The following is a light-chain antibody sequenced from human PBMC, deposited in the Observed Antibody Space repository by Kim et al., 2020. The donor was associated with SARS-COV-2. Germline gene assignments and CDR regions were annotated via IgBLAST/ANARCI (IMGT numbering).Light chain of an antibody. J-gene: IGKJ1*01. Sequence: AHLGDRDNITCRASQNVTTGLAWYQQKPGQAPKLLIYAASSLQNGVPPRFSGSGSGTEFALTISSLQPEDFATYYCQQYDAYPRTFGQGTKVDIK. CDR1: QNVTTG. CDR3: QQYDAYPRT. CDR2: AAS. V-gene: IGKV1-5*03.